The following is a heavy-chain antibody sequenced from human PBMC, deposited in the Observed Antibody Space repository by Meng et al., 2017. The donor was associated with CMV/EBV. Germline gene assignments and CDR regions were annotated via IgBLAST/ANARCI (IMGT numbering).Heavy chain of an antibody. CDR3: ARTVTTFGDAFDI. CDR1: GGSIRSSSYY. D-gene: IGHD4-17*01. J-gene: IGHJ3*02. CDR2: IYYSGST. Sequence: APGLVKPSQTLSLTCTVAGGSIRSSSYYWGWIRQPPGKGLEWIGSIYYSGSTYYNPSLKSRVTISVDTSKNQFSLKLSSVTAADTAVYYCARTVTTFGDAFDIWGQGTMVTVSS. V-gene: IGHV4-39*07.